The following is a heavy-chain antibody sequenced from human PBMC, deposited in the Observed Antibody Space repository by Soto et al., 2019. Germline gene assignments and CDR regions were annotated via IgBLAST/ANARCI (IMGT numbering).Heavy chain of an antibody. Sequence: GGSLRLSCAASGFTFSSYWMHWVRQAPGKWLVWVSRINSDGSSTSYADSVKGRFTISRDNAKNTLYLQMNSLRAEDTAVYYCARDDNDFWSGYQTYYYYGMDVWGQGXTVTVYS. J-gene: IGHJ6*02. CDR2: INSDGSST. D-gene: IGHD3-3*01. CDR1: GFTFSSYW. V-gene: IGHV3-74*01. CDR3: ARDDNDFWSGYQTYYYYGMDV.